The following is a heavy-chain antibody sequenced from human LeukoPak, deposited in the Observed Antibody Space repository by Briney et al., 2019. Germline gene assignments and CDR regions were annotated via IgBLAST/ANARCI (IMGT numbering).Heavy chain of an antibody. V-gene: IGHV3-48*03. CDR3: ASDSSVYYDLDV. J-gene: IGHJ6*02. CDR1: GFTFSYYE. Sequence: PGGSLRLSCAASGFTFSYYEMNWVRQAPGKGLEWVSHIDSGGSTIYYADSVKGRFTISRDNAKDSLYLQMNSLRAEDTAVYYCASDSSVYYDLDVWGQGTTVTVS. CDR2: IDSGGSTI. D-gene: IGHD3-22*01.